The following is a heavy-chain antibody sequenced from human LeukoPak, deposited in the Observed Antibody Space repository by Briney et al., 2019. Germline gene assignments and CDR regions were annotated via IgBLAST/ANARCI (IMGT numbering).Heavy chain of an antibody. CDR3: ARGVGYLSYFDY. J-gene: IGHJ4*02. D-gene: IGHD5-12*01. Sequence: PSETLSLTCTVSGGSISSSSYYWGWIRQPPGKGLEWIGSIYYSGSTYYNPSLKSRVTISVDTSKNQFSLKLSSVTAADTAVYYCARGVGYLSYFDYWGQGTLVTVSS. CDR1: GGSISSSSYY. CDR2: IYYSGST. V-gene: IGHV4-39*07.